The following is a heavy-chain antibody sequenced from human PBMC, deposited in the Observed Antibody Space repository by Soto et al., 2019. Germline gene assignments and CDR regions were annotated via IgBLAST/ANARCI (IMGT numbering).Heavy chain of an antibody. J-gene: IGHJ5*02. CDR2: FDPEDGET. CDR3: ARQEGSGNSYRASLWFDP. D-gene: IGHD5-18*01. V-gene: IGHV1-24*01. Sequence: GASVKVSCKASGGTFSSYTISWVRQAPGQGLEWMGGFDPEDGETIYAQKFQGRVTMTEDTSTDTAYMELSSLRSEDTAVYYCARQEGSGNSYRASLWFDPWGQGTLVTVSS. CDR1: GGTFSSYT.